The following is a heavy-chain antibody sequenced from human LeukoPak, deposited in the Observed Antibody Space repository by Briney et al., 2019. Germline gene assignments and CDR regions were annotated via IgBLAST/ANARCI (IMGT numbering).Heavy chain of an antibody. V-gene: IGHV4-34*01. D-gene: IGHD6-19*01. CDR1: GGSISSYY. CDR3: ARVVAVAAPFSDY. CDR2: INHSGST. J-gene: IGHJ4*02. Sequence: SETLSLTCTVSGGSISSYYWSWIRQPPGNGLEWIGEINHSGSTNYNPSLKSRVTISVDTSKNQFSLKLSSVTAADTAVYYCARVVAVAAPFSDYWGQGTLVTVSS.